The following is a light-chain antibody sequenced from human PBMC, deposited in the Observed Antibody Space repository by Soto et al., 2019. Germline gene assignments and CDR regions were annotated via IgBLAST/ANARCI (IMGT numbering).Light chain of an antibody. J-gene: IGLJ1*01. Sequence: QSALTQPPSASGSPGQSVTISCTGTSRDVGGFNYVSWYQQHPGKAPKLMIYEVNKRPSGVPDRFSGSKSGNTASLPVSGLQPEDEADYYCSSYAGSSPFGTGTKLTVL. CDR2: EVN. CDR3: SSYAGSSP. CDR1: SRDVGGFNY. V-gene: IGLV2-8*01.